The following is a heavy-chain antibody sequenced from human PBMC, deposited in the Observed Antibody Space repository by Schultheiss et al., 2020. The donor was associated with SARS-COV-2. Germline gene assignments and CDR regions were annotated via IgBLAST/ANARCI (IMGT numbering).Heavy chain of an antibody. CDR1: GFTFSDYY. CDR2: ISGSGGST. CDR3: ARAVGYSSSWYIPYYYYYGMDV. D-gene: IGHD6-13*01. J-gene: IGHJ6*02. V-gene: IGHV3-23*01. Sequence: GGSLRLSCAASGFTFSDYYMSWIRQAPGKGLEWVSAISGSGGSTYYADSVKGRFTISRDNSKNTLYLQMNSLRAGDTAVYYCARAVGYSSSWYIPYYYYYGMDVWGQGTTVTVSS.